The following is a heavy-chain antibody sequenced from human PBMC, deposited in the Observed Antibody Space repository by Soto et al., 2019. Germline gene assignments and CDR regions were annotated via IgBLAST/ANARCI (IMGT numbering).Heavy chain of an antibody. J-gene: IGHJ6*03. CDR2: IYYSGST. V-gene: IGHV4-39*01. Sequence: QLQLQESGPGLVKPSETLSLTCTVSGGSISSSSYYWGWIRQPPGKGLEWIGSIYYSGSTYYNPSLKSRVTISVDTSKNQFSLKLSCVTAADTAVYYCARLSLDLFWSGYYSYYYYYYMDVWGKGTTVTVSS. CDR3: ARLSLDLFWSGYYSYYYYYYMDV. D-gene: IGHD3-3*01. CDR1: GGSISSSSYY.